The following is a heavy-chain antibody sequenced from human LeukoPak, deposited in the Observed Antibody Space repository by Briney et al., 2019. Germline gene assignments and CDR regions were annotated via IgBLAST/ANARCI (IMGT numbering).Heavy chain of an antibody. J-gene: IGHJ5*02. D-gene: IGHD1-20*01. V-gene: IGHV4-31*03. CDR3: ARGHRRAPGYNRNWFDP. CDR1: GGSISSGGYY. Sequence: SETLSLTCTVSGGSISSGGYYWSWIRQHPGKGLEWIGYIYYSGSTYYNPSLKSRVTISVDTSKNQFSLKLSSVTAADTAVYYCARGHRRAPGYNRNWFDPWGQGTLVTVSS. CDR2: IYYSGST.